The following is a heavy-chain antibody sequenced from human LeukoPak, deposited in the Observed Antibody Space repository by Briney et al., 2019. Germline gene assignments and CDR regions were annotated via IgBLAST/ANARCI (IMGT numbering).Heavy chain of an antibody. CDR2: IYRDGSST. J-gene: IGHJ4*02. V-gene: IGHV3-74*01. CDR3: TRESQLWLGLDY. CDR1: GFTFSNHW. Sequence: GGSLRLSCEASGFTFSNHWMHWVRQAPGKGLVWVSRIYRDGSSTTYADSVKGRFTISRDNAKNTLYLQMNSLRVEDTAVYYCTRESQLWLGLDYWGQGTLVTVSS. D-gene: IGHD5-18*01.